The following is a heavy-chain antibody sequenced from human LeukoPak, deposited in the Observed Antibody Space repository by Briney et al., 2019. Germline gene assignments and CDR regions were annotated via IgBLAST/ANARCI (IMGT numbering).Heavy chain of an antibody. CDR1: GFTVSSYY. D-gene: IGHD3-3*01. Sequence: PGGSLRLSCAGSGFTVSSYYMSWVRQAPGKGLEWVSYISSSSSTIYYADSVKGRFTISRDNAKNSLYLQMNSLRDEDTAVYYCARKSLLDYWGQGTLVTVSS. CDR3: ARKSLLDY. J-gene: IGHJ4*02. V-gene: IGHV3-48*02. CDR2: ISSSSSTI.